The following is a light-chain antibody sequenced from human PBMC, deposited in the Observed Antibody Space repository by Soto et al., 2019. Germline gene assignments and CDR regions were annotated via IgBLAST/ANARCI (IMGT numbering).Light chain of an antibody. V-gene: IGKV3-11*01. CDR1: PSVSNS. Sequence: ESVLTQSPATLSLSPGERATLSCRASPSVSNSLAWYQHKPGQAPRLLIYDASNRATGVPTRFSGSGSGTDFTLTISSLGPEDFAVYDCQQRNKWPPVTVGGGTRVEIK. CDR2: DAS. J-gene: IGKJ4*01. CDR3: QQRNKWPPVT.